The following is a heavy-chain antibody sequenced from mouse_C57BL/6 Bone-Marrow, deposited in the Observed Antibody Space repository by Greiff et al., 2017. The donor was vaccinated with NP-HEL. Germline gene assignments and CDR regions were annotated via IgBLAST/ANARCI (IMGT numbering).Heavy chain of an antibody. J-gene: IGHJ1*03. CDR2: IDPSDSYT. V-gene: IGHV1-69*01. Sequence: QVQLQQPGAELVMPGASVKLSCKASGYTFTSYWMHWVKQRPGQGLEWIGEIDPSDSYTNYNQKFKGKSTLTVDKSSSTAYMQLSSLTSEDSAVYYCARDVVPWYFDVWGTGTTVTVSS. CDR3: ARDVVPWYFDV. D-gene: IGHD1-1*01. CDR1: GYTFTSYW.